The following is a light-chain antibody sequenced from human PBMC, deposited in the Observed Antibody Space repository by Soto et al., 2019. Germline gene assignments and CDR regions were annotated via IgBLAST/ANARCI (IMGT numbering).Light chain of an antibody. V-gene: IGKV2-28*01. CDR1: QSLLHSNGYNY. CDR2: LGS. Sequence: EIVMTQSPLSLPVTPGEPASISCRSSQSLLHSNGYNYMDWYLQKPGQSPQLLIYLGSNRASGVPARFSGSGSGTDFTLKISRVEAEDVGVYYCMQALQTLLTFGGGTKVEIK. J-gene: IGKJ4*01. CDR3: MQALQTLLT.